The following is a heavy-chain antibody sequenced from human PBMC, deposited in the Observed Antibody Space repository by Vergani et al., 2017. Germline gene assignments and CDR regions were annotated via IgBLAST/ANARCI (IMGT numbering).Heavy chain of an antibody. D-gene: IGHD4-23*01. J-gene: IGHJ3*02. CDR2: IYHSGST. CDR3: AAGGNSGHDAFDI. V-gene: IGHV4-38-2*01. Sequence: VQLLESGGGLVQPGGSLRLSCAASGFTFSSYAMSWVRQAPGKGLEWIGSIYHSGSTYYNPSLKSRVTISVDTSKNQFSLKLSSVTAADTAVYYCAAGGNSGHDAFDIWGQGTMVTVSS. CDR1: GFTFSSYA.